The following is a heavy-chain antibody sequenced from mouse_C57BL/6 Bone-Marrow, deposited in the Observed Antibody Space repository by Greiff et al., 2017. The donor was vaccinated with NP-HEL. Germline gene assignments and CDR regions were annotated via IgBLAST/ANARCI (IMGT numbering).Heavy chain of an antibody. CDR2: ISSGGDYI. Sequence: VQLKQSGEGLVKPGGSLKLSCAASGFTFSSSAMSWVRQTPEKRLEWVAYISSGGDYIYYADTVQGRFTISRDKARNTLYLQMSSLKSEDTAMYYCTRDYYGSTYAMDYWGQGTSVTVSS. D-gene: IGHD1-1*01. V-gene: IGHV5-9-1*02. J-gene: IGHJ4*01. CDR3: TRDYYGSTYAMDY. CDR1: GFTFSSSA.